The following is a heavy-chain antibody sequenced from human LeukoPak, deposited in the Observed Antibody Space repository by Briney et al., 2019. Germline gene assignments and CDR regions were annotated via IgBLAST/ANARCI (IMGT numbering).Heavy chain of an antibody. CDR3: AKDGGQQLDSDFGDY. D-gene: IGHD6-13*01. CDR1: GFTFSDYY. V-gene: IGHV3-11*01. Sequence: GGSLRLSCAASGFTFSDYYMSWIRQAPGKGLEGVSYISSSGSTIYYADSVKGRFTISRDNAKNSLYLQMNSLRAEDTAVYHCAKDGGQQLDSDFGDYWGQGTLVTVSS. CDR2: ISSSGSTI. J-gene: IGHJ4*02.